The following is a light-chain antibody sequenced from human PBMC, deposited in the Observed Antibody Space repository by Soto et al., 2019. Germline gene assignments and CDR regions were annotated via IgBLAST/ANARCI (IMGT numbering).Light chain of an antibody. J-gene: IGKJ2*01. CDR3: QQYGSSPYT. CDR2: GAS. CDR1: QTIISNY. Sequence: EIVLTQSPGTLSLSPGERATLSCRASQTIISNYLAWYQQKPGQAPRLLIYGASNKATGFPDRFSGRGSGTDFTLTICRLEPEDLAVYYCQQYGSSPYTFGQGTKLEIK. V-gene: IGKV3-20*01.